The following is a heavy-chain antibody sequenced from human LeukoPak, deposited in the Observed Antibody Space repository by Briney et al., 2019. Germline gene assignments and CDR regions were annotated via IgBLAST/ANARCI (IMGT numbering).Heavy chain of an antibody. V-gene: IGHV1-18*04. CDR3: ARASRVRPTLTAFDI. D-gene: IGHD1-26*01. J-gene: IGHJ3*02. CDR2: ISAYNGNT. Sequence: ASVKVSCKASGYTFTGYDMHWVRQAPGQGLEWMGWISAYNGNTNYAQKLQGRVTMTTDTSTSTAYMELRSLRSDDTAMYYCARASRVRPTLTAFDIWGQGTVVTVSS. CDR1: GYTFTGYD.